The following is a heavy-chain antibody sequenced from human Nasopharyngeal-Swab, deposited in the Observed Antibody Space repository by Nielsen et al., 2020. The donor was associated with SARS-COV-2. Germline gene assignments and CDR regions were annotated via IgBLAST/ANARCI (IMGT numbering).Heavy chain of an antibody. CDR1: GFTFDDYG. D-gene: IGHD3-10*01. CDR3: AKDGGPSITMVRGVMVAHY. CDR2: ISGSGGST. V-gene: IGHV3-23*01. J-gene: IGHJ4*02. Sequence: GGSLRLSCAASGFTFDDYGMSWVRQAPGKGLEWVSAISGSGGSTYYADSVKGRFTISRDNSKNTLYLQMNSLRAEDTAVYYCAKDGGPSITMVRGVMVAHYWGQGTLVTVSS.